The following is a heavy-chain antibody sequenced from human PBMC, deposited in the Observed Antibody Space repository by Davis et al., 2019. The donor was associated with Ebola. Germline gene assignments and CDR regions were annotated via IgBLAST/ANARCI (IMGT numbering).Heavy chain of an antibody. J-gene: IGHJ5*02. CDR2: ISYDGSNK. CDR1: GFTFSSYA. CDR3: ARPEGSSGWLTLGWFDP. D-gene: IGHD6-19*01. Sequence: GSLRLSCAASGFTFSSYAMHWVRQAPGKGLEWVAVISYDGSNKYYADSVKGRFTISRDNAKNSLYLQMNSLRAEDTAVYYCARPEGSSGWLTLGWFDPWGQGTLVTVSS. V-gene: IGHV3-30-3*01.